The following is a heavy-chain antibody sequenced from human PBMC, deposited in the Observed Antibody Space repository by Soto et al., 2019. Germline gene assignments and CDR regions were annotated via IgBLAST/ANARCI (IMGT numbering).Heavy chain of an antibody. CDR3: ARGGLYSSSWYGYYYYGMDV. D-gene: IGHD6-13*01. V-gene: IGHV4-34*01. CDR1: GGSFRGYY. Sequence: SLPFFFYGGSFRGYYWRWIRQPPGKGLEWIGEINHSGSTNYNPSLKSRVTISVDTSKNQFSLKLSSVTAADTAVYYCARGGLYSSSWYGYYYYGMDVWGQGTTVTVSS. CDR2: INHSGST. J-gene: IGHJ6*02.